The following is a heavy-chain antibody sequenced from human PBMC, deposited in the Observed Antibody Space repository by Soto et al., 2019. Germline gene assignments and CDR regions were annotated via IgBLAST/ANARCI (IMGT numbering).Heavy chain of an antibody. D-gene: IGHD3-10*01. CDR1: GFTFSSYE. CDR3: ARDAAGGSGSSLPHYYYYGMDV. V-gene: IGHV3-48*03. J-gene: IGHJ6*02. Sequence: GGSLRLSCAASGFTFSSYEMNWVRQAPGKGLEWVSYISSSGSTIYYADSVKGRFTISRDNAKNSLYLQMNSLRAEDTAVYYCARDAAGGSGSSLPHYYYYGMDVWGQGTTVTVSS. CDR2: ISSSGSTI.